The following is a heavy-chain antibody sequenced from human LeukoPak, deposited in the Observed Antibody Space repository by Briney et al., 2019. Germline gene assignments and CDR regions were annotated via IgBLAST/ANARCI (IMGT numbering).Heavy chain of an antibody. J-gene: IGHJ4*02. CDR1: GGSIRSYY. D-gene: IGHD2-2*03. Sequence: PSETLSLTCTVSGGSIRSYYWSWVRQPPGKGLEWIGRIYYSGSTFYNPSLKSRVTISVDTSKNQLSLRLSSVTAADTAVYYCARHGSPDYFDYGGQETLVTVSS. CDR2: IYYSGST. CDR3: ARHGSPDYFDY. V-gene: IGHV4-59*05.